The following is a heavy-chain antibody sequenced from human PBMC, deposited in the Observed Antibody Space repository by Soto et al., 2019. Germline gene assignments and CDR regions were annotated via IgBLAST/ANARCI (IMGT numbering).Heavy chain of an antibody. J-gene: IGHJ5*02. CDR2: IYHNRNT. Sequence: SETLSLTCAVSGGSISSGGYSWSWFRQPPGKGLEWIGYIYHNRNTYYNPSLKSRVTIAVDRSKNQFSLKLSSVTAAATAVYYCARIPSPWGQGPLVPVSA. CDR3: ARIPSP. D-gene: IGHD2-21*01. CDR1: GGSISSGGYS. V-gene: IGHV4-30-2*01.